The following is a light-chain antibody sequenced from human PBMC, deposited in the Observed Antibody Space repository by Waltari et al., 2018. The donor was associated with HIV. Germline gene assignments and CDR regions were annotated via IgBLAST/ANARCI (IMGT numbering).Light chain of an antibody. CDR1: NIGAKR. V-gene: IGLV3-21*02. CDR2: DDV. CDR3: QVWDMTSDHFV. Sequence: SYVLTQPPSVSVAPGQTARITCGGNNIGAKRGHWYRHTLGPAPVLVVYDDVERPSGMSGRFSGSNSGNTATLLITGTDVGDEAEYYCQVWDMTSDHFVFGPGTTVTVL. J-gene: IGLJ1*01.